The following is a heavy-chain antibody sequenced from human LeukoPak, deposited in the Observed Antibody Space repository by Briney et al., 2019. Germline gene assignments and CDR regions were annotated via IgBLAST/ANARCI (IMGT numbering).Heavy chain of an antibody. CDR3: ARVGRTGSYYLDS. V-gene: IGHV1-18*01. CDR2: ISAYNGNT. D-gene: IGHD1-26*01. J-gene: IGHJ4*02. CDR1: GYTFTSFG. Sequence: ASVKVSCKTSGYTFTSFGITWVRQAPGQGLEWMGWISAYNGNTNYARKLQGRVTMTTDTSTTTAYMEVRSLTSDDTAVYYCARVGRTGSYYLDSWGQGTLVTVSS.